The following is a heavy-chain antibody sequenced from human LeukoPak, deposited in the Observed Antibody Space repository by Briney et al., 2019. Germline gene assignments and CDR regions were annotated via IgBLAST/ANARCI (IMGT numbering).Heavy chain of an antibody. V-gene: IGHV1-18*01. Sequence: ASVKVPCKASGYTFTSYGISWVRQAPGQGLEWMGWISAYNGNTNYAQKLQGRVTMTTDTSTSTAYMELRSLRSDDTAVYYCARSHKLEPALEHWGQGTLVTVSS. CDR2: ISAYNGNT. D-gene: IGHD1-1*01. CDR1: GYTFTSYG. J-gene: IGHJ1*01. CDR3: ARSHKLEPALEH.